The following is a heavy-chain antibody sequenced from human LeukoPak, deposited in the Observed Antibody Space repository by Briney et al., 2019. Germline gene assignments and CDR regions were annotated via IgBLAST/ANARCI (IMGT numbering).Heavy chain of an antibody. CDR3: ARDRDPWMGAPTGLFDY. D-gene: IGHD1-1*01. CDR2: IYYSGST. V-gene: IGHV4-59*01. CDR1: GGSISSYY. Sequence: SEILSVTCTVSGGSISSYYWSWIRQPPGKGLEWIGYIYYSGSTNYNPSLKSRVTISVDTSKNQFSLKLSSVTAADTAVYYCARDRDPWMGAPTGLFDYWGQGTLVTVSS. J-gene: IGHJ4*02.